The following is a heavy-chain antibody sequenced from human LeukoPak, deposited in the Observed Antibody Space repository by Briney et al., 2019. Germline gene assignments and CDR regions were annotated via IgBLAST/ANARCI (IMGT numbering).Heavy chain of an antibody. V-gene: IGHV3-30-3*01. Sequence: PGGSLRLSRAASGFTFSYYAMHWVRQAPGKGPEWVAFISSDGSDKYYADSMKGRFTISRDNSKNTLYLQMTSLRGEDTAMYYCAREGTARDAFDIWGQGTMVTVSS. CDR2: ISSDGSDK. J-gene: IGHJ3*02. D-gene: IGHD2-21*02. CDR1: GFTFSYYA. CDR3: AREGTARDAFDI.